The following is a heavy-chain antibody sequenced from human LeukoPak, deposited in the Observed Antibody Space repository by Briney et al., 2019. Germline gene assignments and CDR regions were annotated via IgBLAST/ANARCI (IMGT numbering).Heavy chain of an antibody. V-gene: IGHV4-34*01. J-gene: IGHJ1*01. Sequence: GSLRLSCAASGFTFSSYAMSWVRQPPGKGLEWIGEINHSGSTNYNPSLKSRVTISVDTSKNQFSLKLSSVTAADTAVYYCARSRVRGVGGYFQHWGQGTLVTVSS. CDR1: GFTFSSYA. D-gene: IGHD3-10*01. CDR2: INHSGST. CDR3: ARSRVRGVGGYFQH.